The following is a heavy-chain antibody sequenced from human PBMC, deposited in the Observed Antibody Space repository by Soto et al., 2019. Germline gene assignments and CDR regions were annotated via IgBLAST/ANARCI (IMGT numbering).Heavy chain of an antibody. V-gene: IGHV3-7*01. Sequence: PGGSLRLSCAASEFSFSGYWMHWVRQAPGKGLEWVANINQDGSESYYVDSVKGRFTISRDNAKNSLYLQMNSLRGEDTAIYYCVRKQKRFFFFDMGGKGKKATAS. CDR3: VRKQKRFFFFDM. D-gene: IGHD3-3*01. J-gene: IGHJ3*02. CDR2: INQDGSES. CDR1: EFSFSGYW.